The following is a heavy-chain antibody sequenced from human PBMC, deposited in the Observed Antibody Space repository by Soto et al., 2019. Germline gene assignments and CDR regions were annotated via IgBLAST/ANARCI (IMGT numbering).Heavy chain of an antibody. CDR3: ARARYCSGGSCYLDY. D-gene: IGHD2-15*01. J-gene: IGHJ4*02. Sequence: GGSLRLSCAASGFTFSTYWVTWVRQAPGKGLEWVANIKQDGSDKYYVDSLKGRFTISRDNAKNSLYLQMNSLRAEDTAVYFCARARYCSGGSCYLDYWGQGTLVTVSS. CDR2: IKQDGSDK. CDR1: GFTFSTYW. V-gene: IGHV3-7*01.